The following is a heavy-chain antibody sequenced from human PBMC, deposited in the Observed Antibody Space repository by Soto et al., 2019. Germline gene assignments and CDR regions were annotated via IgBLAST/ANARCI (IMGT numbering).Heavy chain of an antibody. CDR2: IYSGGST. V-gene: IGHV3-66*01. CDR3: ARGSIAARGPLDY. CDR1: GFTVSSNY. D-gene: IGHD6-6*01. J-gene: IGHJ4*02. Sequence: GGSLRLSCAASGFTVSSNYMSWVRQAPGKGLEWVSVIYSGGSTYYADSVKGRFTISRDNSKNTLYLQMNSLRVEDTAVYYCARGSIAARGPLDYWGQGTLVTVS.